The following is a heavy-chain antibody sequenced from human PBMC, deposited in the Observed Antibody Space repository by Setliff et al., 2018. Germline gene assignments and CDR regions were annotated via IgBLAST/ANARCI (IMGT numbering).Heavy chain of an antibody. CDR2: IYISGST. CDR3: TVYNTGSSKDHY. D-gene: IGHD2-8*02. V-gene: IGHV4-61*09. Sequence: SETLSLTCTVSGGSLSSGSYYWRWIRQPAGKGLEWIGHIYISGSTTYNPSLKSRVTISVDTSKNQLSLKLNSVTAADTALYYCTVYNTGSSKDHYWGQGTPVTVSS. CDR1: GGSLSSGSYY. J-gene: IGHJ4*02.